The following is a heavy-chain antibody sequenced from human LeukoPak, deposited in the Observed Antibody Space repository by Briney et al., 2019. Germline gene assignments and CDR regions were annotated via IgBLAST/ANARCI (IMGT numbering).Heavy chain of an antibody. CDR2: ITWHSENI. Sequence: GGSLRLSCVASGFTFDDYAMHWVRQAPGKGLEWVSGITWHSENIDYADSVKGRFTISRDNSKNIVSLQMNNLRAEDTAVYYCARGRGLGVVSPYFDYWGQGTLVTVSS. J-gene: IGHJ4*02. CDR1: GFTFDDYA. V-gene: IGHV3-9*01. CDR3: ARGRGLGVVSPYFDY. D-gene: IGHD3-3*01.